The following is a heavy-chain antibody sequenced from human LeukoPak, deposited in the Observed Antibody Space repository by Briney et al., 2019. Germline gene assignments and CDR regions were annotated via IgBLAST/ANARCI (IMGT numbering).Heavy chain of an antibody. CDR1: GFTFSSYG. V-gene: IGHV3-48*03. D-gene: IGHD6-6*01. CDR3: ARDRYSSSPYYYYYYMDV. CDR2: ISSSGSTI. J-gene: IGHJ6*03. Sequence: GGSLRLSCAASGFTFSSYGMNWVRQAPGKGLEWVSYISSSGSTIYYADSVKGRFTISRDNAKNSLYLQMNSLRAEDTAVYYCARDRYSSSPYYYYYYMDVWGKGTTVTVSS.